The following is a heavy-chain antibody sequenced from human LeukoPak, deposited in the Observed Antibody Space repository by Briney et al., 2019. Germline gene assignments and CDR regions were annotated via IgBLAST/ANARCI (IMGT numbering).Heavy chain of an antibody. CDR2: IYTSGST. CDR1: GGSISSYY. CDR3: ARSTGRGVLFAFDI. J-gene: IGHJ3*02. V-gene: IGHV4-4*07. D-gene: IGHD3-10*01. Sequence: SETLSLTCTVSGGSISSYYWSWIRQPAGEGLEWIGRIYTSGSTNYNPSLKSRVTMSVDTSKNQFSLKLSSVTAADTAVYYCARSTGRGVLFAFDIWGQGTMVTVSS.